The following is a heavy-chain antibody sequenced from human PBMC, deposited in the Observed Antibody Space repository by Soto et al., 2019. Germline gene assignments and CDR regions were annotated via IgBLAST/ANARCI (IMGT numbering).Heavy chain of an antibody. D-gene: IGHD5-12*01. Sequence: QVQLVQSGAEVKKPGSSVKVSCKASGGTFSTYGVSWVRQAPGQGLEWMGGITPLLGITNYAQKFQARVTFTADESMTTAYMEMRGLRSDDTAVYFCAREADRRWLQLFGHWGQGTLVSVSS. CDR2: ITPLLGIT. J-gene: IGHJ4*02. CDR3: AREADRRWLQLFGH. CDR1: GGTFSTYG. V-gene: IGHV1-69*01.